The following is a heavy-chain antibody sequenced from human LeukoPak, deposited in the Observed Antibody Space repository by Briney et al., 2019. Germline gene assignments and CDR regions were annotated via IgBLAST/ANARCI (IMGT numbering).Heavy chain of an antibody. CDR1: GDSISSYY. CDR2: IYYSGST. D-gene: IGHD6-19*01. CDR3: ARDNSSGWYGY. V-gene: IGHV4-59*01. J-gene: IGHJ4*02. Sequence: PSETLSLTCTVSGDSISSYYWSWIRQPPGKGLEWIGYIYYSGSTNYNPSLKSRVTISVDTSKNQFSLKLSSVTAADTAVYYCARDNSSGWYGYRGQGTLVTVSS.